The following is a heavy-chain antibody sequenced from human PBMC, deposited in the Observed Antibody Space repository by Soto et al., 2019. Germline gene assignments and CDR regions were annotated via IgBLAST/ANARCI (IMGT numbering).Heavy chain of an antibody. CDR3: ARERPDGTGLDP. CDR1: GGSISSGDYY. D-gene: IGHD6-6*01. Sequence: QVQLQESGPGLVKPSQTLSLTCTVSGGSISSGDYYWSWIRQPPGKGLEWIGYIYYSGNTYYSPSLKSRVTISVDTSKNQFSLKLSSVTAADTAVYYCARERPDGTGLDPWGQGTLVTVSS. J-gene: IGHJ5*02. V-gene: IGHV4-30-4*01. CDR2: IYYSGNT.